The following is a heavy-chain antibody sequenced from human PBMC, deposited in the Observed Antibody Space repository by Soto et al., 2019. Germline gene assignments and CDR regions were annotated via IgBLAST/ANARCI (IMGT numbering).Heavy chain of an antibody. J-gene: IGHJ4*02. V-gene: IGHV3-23*01. D-gene: IGHD1-26*01. CDR3: AKSLSVGATTPFDY. CDR2: ISGSGYST. Sequence: EVQLLESGGGLVQPGGSLRLSCAASGFTFSSYGMSWVRQAPGKGLEWVSAISGSGYSTYYADSVKGRFTISRDNTKNTLYLQMNRLRAEDTAVYYCAKSLSVGATTPFDYWGQGTLVTVSS. CDR1: GFTFSSYG.